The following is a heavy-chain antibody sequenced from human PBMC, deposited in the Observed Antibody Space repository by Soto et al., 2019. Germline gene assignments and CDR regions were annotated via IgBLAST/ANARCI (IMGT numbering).Heavy chain of an antibody. CDR2: INPNSGDT. CDR3: VVAVLPFEY. CDR1: GYTFTGYY. D-gene: IGHD6-19*01. Sequence: QVQLVQSGAAVKKPGSSVKVSCKTSGYTFTGYYINWVRQAPGQGLEWMALINPNSGDTNYGHKFQGRVTLTMDTSINTVYMEVTSLRFDDTAVYYCVVAVLPFEYWGQGNLVTVFS. V-gene: IGHV1-2*02. J-gene: IGHJ4*02.